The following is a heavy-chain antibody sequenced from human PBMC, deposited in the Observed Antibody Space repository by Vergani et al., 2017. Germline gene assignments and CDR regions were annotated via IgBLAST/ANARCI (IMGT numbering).Heavy chain of an antibody. Sequence: QVQLVESGGGVVQPGRSLRLSCAAPGFTFSSYGMHWVRQAPGKGLEWVAVIWYDGSNKYYADSVKGRFTISRDNSKNTLYLQMNSLRAEDTAVYYCARVVVIGSYFDYWGQGTLVTVSS. CDR2: IWYDGSNK. D-gene: IGHD3-22*01. J-gene: IGHJ4*02. CDR3: ARVVVIGSYFDY. V-gene: IGHV3-33*01. CDR1: GFTFSSYG.